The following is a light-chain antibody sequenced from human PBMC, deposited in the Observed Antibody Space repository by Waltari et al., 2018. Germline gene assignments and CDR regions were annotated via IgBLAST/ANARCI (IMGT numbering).Light chain of an antibody. CDR2: EVS. Sequence: QSALTQPASVSGSPGQSITISCTGTSSDVGAYNYVSWYQQHPGKAPQLMIYEVSNRPSGLSNRFSGSKSGNTASLTISGLQAEDEADYYCSSYTTSSTVVFGGGPKLTVL. CDR3: SSYTTSSTVV. J-gene: IGLJ2*01. CDR1: SSDVGAYNY. V-gene: IGLV2-14*01.